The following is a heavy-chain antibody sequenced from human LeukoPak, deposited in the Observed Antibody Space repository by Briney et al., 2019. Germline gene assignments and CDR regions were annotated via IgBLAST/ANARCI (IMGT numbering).Heavy chain of an antibody. CDR3: AREMVRGVTHWFDP. D-gene: IGHD3-10*01. J-gene: IGHJ5*02. V-gene: IGHV4-38-2*02. Sequence: PSETLSLTCTVSGYSISSGYYWGRIRQPPGKGLEWIGSIYHSGSTYYNPSLKSRVTISVDTSKNQFSLKLSSETAADTAVYYCAREMVRGVTHWFDPWGQGTLVTVSS. CDR1: GYSISSGYY. CDR2: IYHSGST.